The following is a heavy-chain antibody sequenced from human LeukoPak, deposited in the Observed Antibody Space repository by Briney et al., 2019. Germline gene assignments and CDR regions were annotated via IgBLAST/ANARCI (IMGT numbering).Heavy chain of an antibody. J-gene: IGHJ4*02. CDR1: GGSFSGYY. CDR2: INHSGST. Sequence: SETLSLTCAVYGGSFSGYYWSWIRQPPGKGLEWIGEINHSGSTNYNPSLKSRVTISVDTSKNQFSLKLSSVTAADTAVYYCASWGPVAGHGEVVDYWGQGTLVTVSS. D-gene: IGHD6-19*01. V-gene: IGHV4-34*01. CDR3: ASWGPVAGHGEVVDY.